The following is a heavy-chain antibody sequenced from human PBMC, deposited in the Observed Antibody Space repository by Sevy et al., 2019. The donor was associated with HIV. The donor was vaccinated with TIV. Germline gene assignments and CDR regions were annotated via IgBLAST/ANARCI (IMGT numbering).Heavy chain of an antibody. CDR2: IRSKAYGGTT. J-gene: IGHJ6*03. CDR1: GFTFGDYA. CDR3: TRDVRYSGYDRDYYYYYYMDV. V-gene: IGHV3-49*04. D-gene: IGHD5-12*01. Sequence: GGSLRLSCTASGFTFGDYAMSWVRQAPGKGLEWVGFIRSKAYGGTTEYAASVKGRFTISRDDSKSIAYLQMNSLKTEDTAVYYCTRDVRYSGYDRDYYYYYYMDVWGKGTTVTVSS.